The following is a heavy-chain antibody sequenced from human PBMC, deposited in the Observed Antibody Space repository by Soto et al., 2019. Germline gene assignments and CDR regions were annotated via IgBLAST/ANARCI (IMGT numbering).Heavy chain of an antibody. D-gene: IGHD2-2*01. CDR2: SSAYNGDT. J-gene: IGHJ4*02. V-gene: IGHV1-18*04. CDR1: GYTFTNYG. Sequence: QVQLVQSGAEVKKPGASVKVSCKASGYTFTNYGITWVRQAPGQGLECLGWSSAYNGDTNYAQKLQGRVTMTTDTSTSTAYMELRSLRSDDTAVYYCARDLCSSTSCKLDSWGQGTLVIVSS. CDR3: ARDLCSSTSCKLDS.